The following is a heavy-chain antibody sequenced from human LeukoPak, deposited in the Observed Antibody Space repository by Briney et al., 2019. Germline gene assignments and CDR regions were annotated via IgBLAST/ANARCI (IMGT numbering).Heavy chain of an antibody. CDR1: GFTFSSYE. CDR3: ARAYGGGYYYYYMDV. D-gene: IGHD3-10*01. J-gene: IGHJ6*03. CDR2: ISSSGSTI. Sequence: GGSLRLSCAASGFTFSSYEMNWVRQAPGKGLEWVSYISSSGSTIYYADSVKGRFTISRDNAKNSLYLQMNSLRAEDTAVYYCARAYGGGYYYYYMDVWGKGTTVTVSS. V-gene: IGHV3-48*03.